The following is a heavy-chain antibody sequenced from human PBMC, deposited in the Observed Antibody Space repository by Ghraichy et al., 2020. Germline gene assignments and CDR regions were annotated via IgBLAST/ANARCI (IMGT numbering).Heavy chain of an antibody. J-gene: IGHJ5*02. D-gene: IGHD3-10*01. CDR2: IYYSGST. V-gene: IGHV4-39*01. Sequence: SETLSLTCTVSGGSISSSSYYWGWIRQPPGKGLEWIGSIYYSGSTYYNPSLKSRVTISVDMSKNQFSLKLSSVTAADTAVYYCAERITMVRGPNKYNWFDPWGQGTLVTVSS. CDR1: GGSISSSSYY. CDR3: AERITMVRGPNKYNWFDP.